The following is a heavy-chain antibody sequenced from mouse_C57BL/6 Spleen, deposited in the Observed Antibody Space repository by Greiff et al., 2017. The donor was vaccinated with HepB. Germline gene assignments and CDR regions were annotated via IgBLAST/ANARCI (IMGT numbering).Heavy chain of an antibody. CDR2: ISDGGSYT. V-gene: IGHV5-4*01. Sequence: DVQLVESGGGLVKPGGSLKLSCAASGFTFSSYAMSWVRQTPEKRLEWVATISDGGSYTYYPDNVKGRFTISRDNAKNNLYLQMSHLKSEDTAMYYCASDYGSPSWFAYSGQGTLVTVSA. D-gene: IGHD1-1*01. CDR3: ASDYGSPSWFAY. J-gene: IGHJ3*01. CDR1: GFTFSSYA.